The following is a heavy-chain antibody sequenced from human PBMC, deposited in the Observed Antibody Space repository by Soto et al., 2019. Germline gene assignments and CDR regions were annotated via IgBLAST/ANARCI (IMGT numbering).Heavy chain of an antibody. D-gene: IGHD3-16*01. J-gene: IGHJ4*02. CDR3: ARSTGGFTVATYFFDY. Sequence: SGPTLVNPTQTLTLTCTFSGFSLSSKGMRVSWIRQPPGKALEWLAHIDWDDDKFYSPSLRTRLAISKGTSKNQVVLTMTNVDPMDTATYYCARSTGGFTVATYFFDYWGQGTLVTVSS. V-gene: IGHV2-70*04. CDR1: GFSLSSKGMR. CDR2: IDWDDDK.